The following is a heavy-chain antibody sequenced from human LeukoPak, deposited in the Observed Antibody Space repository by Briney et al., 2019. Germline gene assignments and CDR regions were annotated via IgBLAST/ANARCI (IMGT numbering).Heavy chain of an antibody. CDR3: ARGGLYYGMDV. Sequence: PSETLSLTCAVYGGSFSGYYWSWIRQPPGKGLEWFGEINHSGSTNYNPSLKSRVTISVDTSKNQFSLKLSSVTAADTAVYYCARGGLYYGMDVWGQGTTVTVSS. J-gene: IGHJ6*02. V-gene: IGHV4-34*01. CDR1: GGSFSGYY. CDR2: INHSGST.